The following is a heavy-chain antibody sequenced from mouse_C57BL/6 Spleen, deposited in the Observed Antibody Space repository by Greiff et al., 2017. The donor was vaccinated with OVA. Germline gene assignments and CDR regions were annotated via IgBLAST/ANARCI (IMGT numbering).Heavy chain of an antibody. CDR2: ISSGGDYI. CDR3: TREGIPYYGSSYWYFDV. Sequence: EVKLVESGEGLVKPGGSLKLSCAASGFTFSSYAMSWVRQTPEKRLEWVAYISSGGDYIYYADTVKGRFTISRDNARNTLYLQMSSLKSEDTAMYYCTREGIPYYGSSYWYFDVWGTGTTVTVSS. V-gene: IGHV5-9-1*02. D-gene: IGHD1-1*01. J-gene: IGHJ1*03. CDR1: GFTFSSYA.